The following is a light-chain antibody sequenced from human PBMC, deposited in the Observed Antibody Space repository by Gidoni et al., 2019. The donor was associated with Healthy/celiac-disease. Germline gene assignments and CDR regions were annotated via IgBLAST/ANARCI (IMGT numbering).Light chain of an antibody. J-gene: IGKJ3*01. CDR2: AAS. CDR1: QGISSY. Sequence: IQLTQSPSFLSASVGHRVTITCRASQGISSYLAWYQQKPGKAPKLLIYAASTLQSGVPSRFGGSGSGTEFTLTISSLQPEDFATYYCQQLNSYPLFGPGTKVDIK. V-gene: IGKV1-9*01. CDR3: QQLNSYPL.